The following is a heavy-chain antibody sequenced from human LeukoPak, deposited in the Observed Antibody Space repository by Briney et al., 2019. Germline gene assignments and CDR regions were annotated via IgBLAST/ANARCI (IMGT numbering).Heavy chain of an antibody. J-gene: IGHJ4*02. V-gene: IGHV3-74*01. Sequence: GGSLRLSCAASGFTFSSYWMHWVRQAPWKGLVWVSRINTDGSSTSYADSVKGRFTISRDNAKNTLYLQMNSLKTEDTAVYYCTTMVMTTHYWGLGTLVTVSS. CDR1: GFTFSSYW. D-gene: IGHD4/OR15-4a*01. CDR2: INTDGSST. CDR3: TTMVMTTHY.